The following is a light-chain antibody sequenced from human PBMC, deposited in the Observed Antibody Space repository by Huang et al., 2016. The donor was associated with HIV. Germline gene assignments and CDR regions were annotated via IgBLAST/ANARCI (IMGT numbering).Light chain of an antibody. CDR1: QGISSY. Sequence: IQLTQSPSSLSASVGDRVTITCRASQGISSYLAWYQQKPGKAPKLLIYAASTLQSGVPSRFSGSGSGTDFTLTISSLQPEDFATYYCQQLNSYPEGFTCGPGTKVDIK. CDR2: AAS. J-gene: IGKJ3*01. CDR3: QQLNSYPEGFT. V-gene: IGKV1-9*01.